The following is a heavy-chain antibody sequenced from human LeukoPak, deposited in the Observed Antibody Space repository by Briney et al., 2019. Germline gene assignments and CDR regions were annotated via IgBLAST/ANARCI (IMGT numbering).Heavy chain of an antibody. CDR2: INWNSDSI. J-gene: IGHJ6*03. V-gene: IGHV3-9*01. D-gene: IGHD3-10*01. Sequence: PGGSLRLSCAVSGFTFDDYAMHWVRQVPGKGLEWVSGINWNSDSIGYAVRGRFTISRDNAKNSLYLQMNSLRAEDTAVYYCAREGPSITMVRGVISYYYMDVWGKGTTVTVSS. CDR1: GFTFDDYA. CDR3: AREGPSITMVRGVISYYYMDV.